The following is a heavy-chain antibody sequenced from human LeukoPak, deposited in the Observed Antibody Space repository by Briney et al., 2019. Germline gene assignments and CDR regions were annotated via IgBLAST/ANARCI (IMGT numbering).Heavy chain of an antibody. CDR3: ARNSGSYFGYYYMDV. D-gene: IGHD1-26*01. Sequence: GESLQISCKGSGYSFTTYWIGWVRQLPGKGLEWMGVISPGDSNVRYSPSFQGQVTISADKSISTASLQWSSLKAADTAMYYCARNSGSYFGYYYMDVWGKGTTVTVSS. CDR2: ISPGDSNV. CDR1: GYSFTTYW. V-gene: IGHV5-51*01. J-gene: IGHJ6*03.